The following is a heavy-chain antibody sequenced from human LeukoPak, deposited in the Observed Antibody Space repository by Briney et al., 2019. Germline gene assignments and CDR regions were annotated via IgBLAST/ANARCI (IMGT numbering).Heavy chain of an antibody. D-gene: IGHD2-21*02. CDR2: FDPEDGET. CDR1: GYTLTELS. CDR3: ARAAYCGGDCYYYFDY. Sequence: GASVKVSCKVSGYTLTELSMHWVRQAPGKGLEWMGGFDPEDGETIYAQKFQGRVTMTEDTSTDTAYMELSSLRSEDTAVYFCARAAYCGGDCYYYFDYWGQGTLVTVSS. J-gene: IGHJ4*02. V-gene: IGHV1-24*01.